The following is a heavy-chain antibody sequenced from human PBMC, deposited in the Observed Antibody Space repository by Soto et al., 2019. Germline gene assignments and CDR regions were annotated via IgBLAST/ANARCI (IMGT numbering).Heavy chain of an antibody. J-gene: IGHJ4*02. CDR1: GYTFTDYA. Sequence: ASVKVSCKASGYTFTDYAIHWVRQAPGQGLEWMGWINVGNGNTGYSRKFQGRVTNARDMSASTAYIEVTSLTSEDTAIYYCAREGAHCTPLDHWGQGTLVTVPQ. CDR3: AREGAHCTPLDH. V-gene: IGHV1-3*01. D-gene: IGHD2-15*01. CDR2: INVGNGNT.